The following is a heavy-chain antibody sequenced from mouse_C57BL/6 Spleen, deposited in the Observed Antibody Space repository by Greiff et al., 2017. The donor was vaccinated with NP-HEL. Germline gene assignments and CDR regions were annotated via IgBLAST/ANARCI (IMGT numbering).Heavy chain of an antibody. D-gene: IGHD2-2*01. V-gene: IGHV10-1*01. CDR2: IRSKSNNYAT. Sequence: DVMLVESGGGLVQPKGSLKLSCAASGFSFNTYAMNWVRQAPGKGLEWVARIRSKSNNYATYYADSVKDRFTISRDDSESMLYLQMNNLKTEDTAMYYCVRQSENGYDGFAYWGQGTLVTVSA. CDR3: VRQSENGYDGFAY. CDR1: GFSFNTYA. J-gene: IGHJ3*01.